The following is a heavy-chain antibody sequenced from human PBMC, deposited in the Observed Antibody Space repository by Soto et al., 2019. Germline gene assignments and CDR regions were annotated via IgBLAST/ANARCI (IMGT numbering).Heavy chain of an antibody. V-gene: IGHV1-69*06. Sequence: SVKVSCKASGGTFSSYAISWVRQAPGQGREWMGGIIPIFGTANYAQKFQGRVTITADKSTSTAYMELSSLRSEDTAVYYCASLHSSSSRADYYYGMDVWGQGTTVTVSS. CDR2: IIPIFGTA. CDR1: GGTFSSYA. D-gene: IGHD6-6*01. J-gene: IGHJ6*02. CDR3: ASLHSSSSRADYYYGMDV.